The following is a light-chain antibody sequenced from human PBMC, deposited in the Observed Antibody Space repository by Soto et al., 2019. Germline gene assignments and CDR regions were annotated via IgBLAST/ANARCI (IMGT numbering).Light chain of an antibody. J-gene: IGKJ1*01. V-gene: IGKV1-6*01. CDR2: AAT. CDR3: LQAYNYPWT. CDR1: TGIRTD. Sequence: AIQLTQSPSSLSASVGDRVTITCRASTGIRTDLSWYQQKPGKVPKVLVYAATSLHSGVPSRFSGSGSGTDFTLTISSLQPEDFATYYCLQAYNYPWTFGQGTKVDIK.